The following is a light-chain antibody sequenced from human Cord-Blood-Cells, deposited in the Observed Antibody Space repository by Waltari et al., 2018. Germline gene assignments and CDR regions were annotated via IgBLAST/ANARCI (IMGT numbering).Light chain of an antibody. CDR3: SSYTSSSTLV. CDR2: EVS. Sequence: QSALTQPAYVSGSPGQSITISCTGTSRYVGGYTYVAWYQQHPGKAPKLMTYEVSKRPSGVSNRFSGSKSGNTASLTISGLQAEDEADYYCSSYTSSSTLVFGTGTKVTVL. CDR1: SRYVGGYTY. V-gene: IGLV2-14*01. J-gene: IGLJ1*01.